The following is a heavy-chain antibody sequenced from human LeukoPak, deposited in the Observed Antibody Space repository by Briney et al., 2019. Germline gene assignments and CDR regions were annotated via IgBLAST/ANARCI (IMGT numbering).Heavy chain of an antibody. CDR2: INSDGSST. D-gene: IGHD3-10*01. Sequence: GGSLRLSCAASGFTFSSYWMHWVRQGPGKGLVWVSRINSDGSSTSYADSVKGRFTISRDNSKNTLFLQMDSLRDEDTAVYLCTRVVSYYGSSYRLLDIWGRGTLVIVSA. J-gene: IGHJ2*01. CDR3: TRVVSYYGSSYRLLDI. V-gene: IGHV3-74*01. CDR1: GFTFSSYW.